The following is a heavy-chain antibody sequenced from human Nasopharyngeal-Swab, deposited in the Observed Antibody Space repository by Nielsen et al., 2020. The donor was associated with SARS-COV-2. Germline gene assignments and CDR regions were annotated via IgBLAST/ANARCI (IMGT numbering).Heavy chain of an antibody. CDR3: ARSTWIPLDS. CDR1: GGSFNEYY. CDR2: INHSDRT. J-gene: IGHJ4*02. D-gene: IGHD5-12*01. V-gene: IGHV4-34*01. Sequence: SETLSLTCGVSGGSFNEYYWSWIRQSPDKGLEWIGEINHSDRTIYNPSLKSRLTISVDTSKSPFSLELRSVTATDTAVYYCARSTWIPLDSWGPGTLVTVSS.